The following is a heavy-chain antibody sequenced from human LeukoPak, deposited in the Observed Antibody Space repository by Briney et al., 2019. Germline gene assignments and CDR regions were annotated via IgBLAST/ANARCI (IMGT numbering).Heavy chain of an antibody. J-gene: IGHJ4*02. CDR1: GGSFSVYY. CDR3: AREASGIPTYYDFWSGYSNNFDY. V-gene: IGHV4-59*01. CDR2: IYYSGST. D-gene: IGHD3-3*01. Sequence: SETLSLTCAVYGGSFSVYYWTWIRQPPGKGLEWIGYIYYSGSTNYNPSLKSRVTISVDTSKNQFSLKLSSMTAADTAVYYCAREASGIPTYYDFWSGYSNNFDYWGQGTLVTVSS.